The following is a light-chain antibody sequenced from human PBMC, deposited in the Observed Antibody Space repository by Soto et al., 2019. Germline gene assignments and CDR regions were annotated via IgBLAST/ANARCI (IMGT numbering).Light chain of an antibody. J-gene: IGKJ5*01. CDR3: QQYGSSWIT. CDR1: QSVSSSY. Sequence: SPGTLSLSPGERATLSCRASQSVSSSYLAWYQQKPGQAPRLLIYGASRRATGIPDRFSGSGSGTDFTFTISRLEPEDFAVYYCQQYGSSWITFGQGTRLEIK. CDR2: GAS. V-gene: IGKV3-20*01.